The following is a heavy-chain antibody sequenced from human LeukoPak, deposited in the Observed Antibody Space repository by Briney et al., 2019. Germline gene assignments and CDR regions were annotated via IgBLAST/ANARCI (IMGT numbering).Heavy chain of an antibody. Sequence: SETLSLTCTVSGDFISHYYWNWIRQPAGRGLEWIGRIYATGSTDYNPSLKSRVTVSLDTSKNQFSLKLTSVTAADTAVYYCARAPAPFLQWFYFDYWGQGALVTSPQ. D-gene: IGHD3-3*02. CDR2: IYATGST. CDR3: ARAPAPFLQWFYFDY. V-gene: IGHV4-4*07. J-gene: IGHJ4*02. CDR1: GDFISHYY.